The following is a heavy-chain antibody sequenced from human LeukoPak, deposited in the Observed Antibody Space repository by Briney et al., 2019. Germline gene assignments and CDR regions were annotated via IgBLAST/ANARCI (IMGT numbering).Heavy chain of an antibody. CDR2: IYYSGST. V-gene: IGHV4-39*07. CDR1: GGSISSSSYY. CDR3: ARASVSEITMVRGVIKDAFDI. J-gene: IGHJ3*02. Sequence: SETLSLTCTVSGGSISSSSYYWGWIRQPPGKGLEWIGSIYYSGSTYYNPSLKSRVTISVDTSKNQFSLKLSSVTAADTAVYYCARASVSEITMVRGVIKDAFDIWGQGTMVTVSS. D-gene: IGHD3-10*01.